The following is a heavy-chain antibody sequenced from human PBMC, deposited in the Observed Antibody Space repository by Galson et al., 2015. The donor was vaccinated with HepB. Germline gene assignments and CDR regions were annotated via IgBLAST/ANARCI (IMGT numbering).Heavy chain of an antibody. V-gene: IGHV3-74*01. D-gene: IGHD2-15*01. CDR1: GVTFNEYG. Sequence: ALRLCCAAAGVTFNEYGKHWGPQAPGKGLRWVSNINGDGRITNYADSVKGRFIISRNNTKRTVYLEMNSLRAEDTAIYFCTRDKTGGFEVWGRGTMVTVSS. CDR3: TRDKTGGFEV. J-gene: IGHJ3*01. CDR2: INGDGRIT.